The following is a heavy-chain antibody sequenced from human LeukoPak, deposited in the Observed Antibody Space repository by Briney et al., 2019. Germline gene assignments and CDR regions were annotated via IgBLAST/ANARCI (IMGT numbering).Heavy chain of an antibody. D-gene: IGHD3-10*01. Sequence: GGSLRLSCAASGFTFSSYAMSWVRQAPGKGLEWVSAISGSGGSTYYADSVKGRFTISRDNSKNTLYLQMNSQRAEDTAVYYCAKVHYYYGSGSTGGYFDYWGQGTLVTVSS. CDR3: AKVHYYYGSGSTGGYFDY. V-gene: IGHV3-23*01. CDR1: GFTFSSYA. CDR2: ISGSGGST. J-gene: IGHJ4*02.